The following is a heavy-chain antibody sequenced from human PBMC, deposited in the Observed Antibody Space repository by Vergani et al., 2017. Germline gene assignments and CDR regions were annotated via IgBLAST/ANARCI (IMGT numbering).Heavy chain of an antibody. Sequence: QVQLQESGPGLVKPSETLSLTCTVSGYSISSGYYWGWIRQPPGKGLEWIGSIYHSGSTYYNPSLKSRVTISVDTSRNQFSLKLTSVTAADTAVYYCARHLNGASGSYRDFDSWGQGTLVTVSS. CDR1: GYSISSGYY. CDR3: ARHLNGASGSYRDFDS. V-gene: IGHV4-38-2*02. CDR2: IYHSGST. J-gene: IGHJ4*02. D-gene: IGHD3-10*01.